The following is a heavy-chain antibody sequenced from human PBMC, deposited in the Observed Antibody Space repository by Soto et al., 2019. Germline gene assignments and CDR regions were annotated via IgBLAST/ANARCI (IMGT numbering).Heavy chain of an antibody. CDR1: GFTFSDYY. CDR3: ARGQDSSGYL. J-gene: IGHJ4*02. CDR2: ISTTGGHT. V-gene: IGHV3-11*06. D-gene: IGHD3-22*01. Sequence: KPGGSLRLSCAASGFTFSDYYMSWIRQAPGKGLEWVSYISTTGGHTNYADSVKGRFTISRDNAKNSLYLQMNSLRAEDTALYYCARGQDSSGYLWGQGALVTVSS.